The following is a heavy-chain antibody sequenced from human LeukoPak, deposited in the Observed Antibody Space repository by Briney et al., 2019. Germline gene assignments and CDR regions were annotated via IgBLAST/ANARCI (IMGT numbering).Heavy chain of an antibody. CDR1: GFTFSNYG. CDR3: ANIAAAGANYYYYYMDV. J-gene: IGHJ6*03. D-gene: IGHD6-13*01. V-gene: IGHV3-30*02. CDR2: IPYDGSNK. Sequence: GGSLRLSCAASGFTFSNYGMHWVRQAPGKGLEWVALIPYDGSNKYYADSVKGRFTISRDNSLHTLYLQMNSLRPEDTAVYYCANIAAAGANYYYYYMDVWGKGTTVTVSS.